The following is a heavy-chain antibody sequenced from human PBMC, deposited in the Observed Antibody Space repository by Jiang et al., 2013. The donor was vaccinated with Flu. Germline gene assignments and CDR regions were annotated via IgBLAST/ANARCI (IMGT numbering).Heavy chain of an antibody. CDR1: GFTFSSYA. J-gene: IGHJ3*02. D-gene: IGHD2-8*02. Sequence: VQLVESGGGLVQPGGSLRLSCAASGFTFSSYAMSWVRQAPGKGLEWASAISGSGDNTNYIDSVKGRFTISRDNSKNTLYLQMNSLRVEDTAVYFCAKDLGWEMVLTDAFDIWGQGTMVTVSS. CDR3: AKDLGWEMVLTDAFDI. V-gene: IGHV3-23*04. CDR2: ISGSGDNT.